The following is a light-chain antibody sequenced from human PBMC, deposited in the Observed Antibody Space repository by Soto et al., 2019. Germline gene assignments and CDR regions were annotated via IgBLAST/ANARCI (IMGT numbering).Light chain of an antibody. CDR1: QSINSRY. Sequence: EIVLTQSPGTLSLSPGERATLSCRASQSINSRYLAWYQQKPGQAPRLLIYGASSRATGSPDRFSGSGSGTDFTRTFSRLEPEDFAVYYCQSFGSSPVCMFGPGTKVDIK. J-gene: IGKJ3*01. CDR2: GAS. CDR3: QSFGSSPVCM. V-gene: IGKV3-20*01.